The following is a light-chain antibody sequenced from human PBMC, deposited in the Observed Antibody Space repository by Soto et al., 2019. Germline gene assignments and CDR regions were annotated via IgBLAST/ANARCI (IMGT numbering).Light chain of an antibody. CDR2: EVV. Sequence: QSVLTQPPSASGSPGQSVTISCTGTKNDIGVYDFVSWYQHHPGKAPRLIIYEVVQRPSGVPDRFSGSKSGNTASLTVSGLQAADEADYHCSSSTSSSTLGVFGTGTKVTV. CDR1: KNDIGVYDF. J-gene: IGLJ1*01. V-gene: IGLV2-8*01. CDR3: SSSTSSSTLGV.